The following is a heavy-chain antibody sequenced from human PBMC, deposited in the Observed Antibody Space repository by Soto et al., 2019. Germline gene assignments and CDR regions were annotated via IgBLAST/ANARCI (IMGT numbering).Heavy chain of an antibody. Sequence: QVQLVESGGGVVQPGGSLRLSGAASEFTFISYAIHWVRKAPGKGLGWVAVISLDGSNKYYADSVKGRFTISRDNSKNTLYLQMNSLRAEDTAVYYCARNPTVTTFLYFDYWGQGTLVTVSS. J-gene: IGHJ4*02. V-gene: IGHV3-30-3*01. CDR2: ISLDGSNK. CDR3: ARNPTVTTFLYFDY. D-gene: IGHD4-17*01. CDR1: EFTFISYA.